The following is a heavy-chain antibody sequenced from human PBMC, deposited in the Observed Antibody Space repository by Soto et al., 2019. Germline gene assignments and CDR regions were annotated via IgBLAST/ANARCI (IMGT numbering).Heavy chain of an antibody. CDR1: GFAFTSYG. D-gene: IGHD6-19*01. CDR3: ARDVSSGWPSDY. CDR2: ISAYNRNT. J-gene: IGHJ4*02. Sequence: GASVKVSCEDSGFAFTSYGSSWVRQAPGQGLEWMGWISAYNRNTNYAQKLQGRVTMTTDTSTSTAYMELRSLRSDDTAVYYCARDVSSGWPSDYWGQGTLVTVSS. V-gene: IGHV1-18*04.